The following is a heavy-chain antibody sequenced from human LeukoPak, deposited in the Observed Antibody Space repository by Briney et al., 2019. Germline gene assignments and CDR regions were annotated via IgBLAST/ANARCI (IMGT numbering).Heavy chain of an antibody. CDR1: GFTFSSYW. Sequence: GGSLRLSCAASGFTFSSYWMHWVRRAPGKGLVWVSRINNDGSSTNYADFVKGRFTISRDNAKNTLYLQMNSLRAEDTAVYYCARFGLYGDYVGNLGQGTLVTVSS. D-gene: IGHD4-17*01. CDR3: ARFGLYGDYVGN. V-gene: IGHV3-74*01. J-gene: IGHJ4*02. CDR2: INNDGSST.